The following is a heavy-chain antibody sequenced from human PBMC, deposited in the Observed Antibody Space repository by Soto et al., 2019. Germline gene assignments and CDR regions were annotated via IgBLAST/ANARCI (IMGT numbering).Heavy chain of an antibody. CDR3: AREVVPAASNWFDP. D-gene: IGHD2-2*01. V-gene: IGHV4-34*01. CDR1: GWSFSGYY. CDR2: INHSGST. J-gene: IGHJ5*02. Sequence: PSETLSLTCAVYGWSFSGYYWSWIRQPPGKGLEWIGEINHSGSTNYNPSLKSRVTISVDTSKNQFSLKLSSVTAADTAVYYCAREVVPAASNWFDPWGQGTLVTVPQ.